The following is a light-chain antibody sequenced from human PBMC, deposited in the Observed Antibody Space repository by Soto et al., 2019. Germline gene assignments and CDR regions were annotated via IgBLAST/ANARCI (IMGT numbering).Light chain of an antibody. V-gene: IGLV1-40*01. CDR1: SSNIGAGYD. CDR3: QSFDRSLTSSV. Sequence: QSVLTQPPSVSGAPGLRVTISCTGNSSNIGAGYDVHWYQQLRGTAPILLIYGNNHRPSGVPDRFSGSKSGTSASLAITGLQAEDEGDYYCQSFDRSLTSSVFGGGTQLTVL. J-gene: IGLJ2*01. CDR2: GNN.